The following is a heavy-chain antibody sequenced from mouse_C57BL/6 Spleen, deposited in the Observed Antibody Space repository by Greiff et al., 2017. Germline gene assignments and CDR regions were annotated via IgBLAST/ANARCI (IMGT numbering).Heavy chain of an antibody. V-gene: IGHV5-9*01. Sequence: EVQRVESGGGLVKPGGSLKLSCAASGFTFSSYTMSWVRQTPEKRLEWVATISGGGGNTYYPDSVKGRFTISRDNAKNTLYLQMSRLRSEDTALYYCARSPNWGGGAMDYWGQGTSVTVSS. D-gene: IGHD4-1*01. CDR3: ARSPNWGGGAMDY. CDR1: GFTFSSYT. CDR2: ISGGGGNT. J-gene: IGHJ4*01.